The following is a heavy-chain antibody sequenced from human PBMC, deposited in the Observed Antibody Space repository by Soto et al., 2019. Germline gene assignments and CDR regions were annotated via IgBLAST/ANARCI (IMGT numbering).Heavy chain of an antibody. CDR2: ISSSSSYT. V-gene: IGHV3-11*05. D-gene: IGHD6-19*01. Sequence: QVQLVESGGGLVKPGGSLRLSCAASGFTFSDYYMSWIRQAPGKGLEWVSYISSSSSYTNYADSVKGRFTISRDNAKNSLYQQMNSLRAEDTAVYYCARDIAVAAGFDYWGQGTLVTVSS. CDR3: ARDIAVAAGFDY. CDR1: GFTFSDYY. J-gene: IGHJ4*02.